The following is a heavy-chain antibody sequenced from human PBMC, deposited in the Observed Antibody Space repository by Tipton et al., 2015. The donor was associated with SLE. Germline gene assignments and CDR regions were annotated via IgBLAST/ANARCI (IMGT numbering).Heavy chain of an antibody. CDR3: ARGVSGYFFYSYMDV. J-gene: IGHJ6*03. Sequence: LRLSCTVSGASNSSDNYYWGWIRQAPGKGLEWIGEVSRSGSPNYNPSLESRVSMSLDTSKIQFSQRLSSVTAADTAVYYCARGVSGYFFYSYMDVWGKGTTVTISS. CDR2: VSRSGSP. CDR1: GASNSSDNYY. V-gene: IGHV4-39*07. D-gene: IGHD3-16*01.